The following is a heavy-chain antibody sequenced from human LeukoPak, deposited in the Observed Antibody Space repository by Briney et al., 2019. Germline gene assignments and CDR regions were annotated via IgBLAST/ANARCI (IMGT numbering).Heavy chain of an antibody. Sequence: SVKASCKASGGTFSSYAISWVRQAPGQGLEWMGGIIPIFGTANYAQKFQGRVTITTDESTSTAYMELSSLRSEDTAVYYCAREGGSSWYMGASFDYWGQGTLVTVSS. CDR2: IIPIFGTA. V-gene: IGHV1-69*05. J-gene: IGHJ4*02. D-gene: IGHD6-13*01. CDR3: AREGGSSWYMGASFDY. CDR1: GGTFSSYA.